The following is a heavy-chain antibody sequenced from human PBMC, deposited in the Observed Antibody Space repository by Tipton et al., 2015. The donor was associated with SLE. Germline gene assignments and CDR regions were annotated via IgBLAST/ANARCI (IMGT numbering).Heavy chain of an antibody. CDR3: AREQVMDV. J-gene: IGHJ6*02. V-gene: IGHV3-48*01. Sequence: SLRLSCAASGFTFSSYAMHWVRQAPGKGLEWVSYISSSSSAIYYADSVKGRFTISRDNAKNSLYLQMNSLRAEDTAVYYCAREQVMDVWGQGTTVTVSS. CDR1: GFTFSSYA. CDR2: ISSSSSAI.